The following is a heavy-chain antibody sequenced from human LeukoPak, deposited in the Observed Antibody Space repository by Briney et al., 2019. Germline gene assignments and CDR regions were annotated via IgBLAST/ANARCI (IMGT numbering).Heavy chain of an antibody. J-gene: IGHJ3*02. CDR1: GGAFSSYA. D-gene: IGHD3-16*01. V-gene: IGHV1-69*05. CDR3: ARDRITRDAFDI. CDR2: IIPIFGTA. Sequence: SVKVSCKASGGAFSSYAISWVRQAPGQGLEWMGGIIPIFGTANYAQKFQGRVTITTDESTSTAYMELSSLRSEDTAVYYCARDRITRDAFDIWGQGTMVTVSS.